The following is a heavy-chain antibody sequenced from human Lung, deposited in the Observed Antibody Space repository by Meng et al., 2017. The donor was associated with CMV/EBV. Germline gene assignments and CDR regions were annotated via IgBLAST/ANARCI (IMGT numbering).Heavy chain of an antibody. CDR1: YAVTSYA. CDR3: ARGFRFRSGYHSSPLDY. J-gene: IGHJ4*02. V-gene: IGHV1-8*01. CDR2: MNPNSGDA. D-gene: IGHD3-3*01. Sequence: YAVTSYAVYGVRQATGQGLEWMGWMNPNSGDADSAQKFQGRVTMTGNTSINTAYMELSSLRSEDAALYYCARGFRFRSGYHSSPLDYWGQGALVTVSS.